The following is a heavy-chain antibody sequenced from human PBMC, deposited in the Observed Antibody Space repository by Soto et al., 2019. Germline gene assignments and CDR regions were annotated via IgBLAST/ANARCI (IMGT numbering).Heavy chain of an antibody. Sequence: SETLSLTCTVSGGSISSGGYYWSWIRQHPGKGLEWIGYIYYSGSTYYNPSLKSRVTISVDTSKNQFSLKLSSVTAADTAVYYCARDYGDYTMSYYYYGMDVWGQGTTVTVSS. D-gene: IGHD4-17*01. CDR1: GGSISSGGYY. V-gene: IGHV4-31*03. CDR2: IYYSGST. CDR3: ARDYGDYTMSYYYYGMDV. J-gene: IGHJ6*02.